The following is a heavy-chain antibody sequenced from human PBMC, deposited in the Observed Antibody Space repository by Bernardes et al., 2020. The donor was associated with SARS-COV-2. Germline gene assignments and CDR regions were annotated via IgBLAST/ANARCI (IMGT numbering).Heavy chain of an antibody. CDR2: IETDGSVI. D-gene: IGHD2-21*01. V-gene: IGHV3-74*01. CDR1: GLSSYW. Sequence: GGSLRLSCVASGLSSYWVHWVRQAPGKGLVWVSRIETDGSVIDYADSVRGRFTISRDNAKDTLYLQMDSLTADDTAVYYCARDFGGASDYWGQGTLVTVSS. CDR3: ARDFGGASDY. J-gene: IGHJ4*02.